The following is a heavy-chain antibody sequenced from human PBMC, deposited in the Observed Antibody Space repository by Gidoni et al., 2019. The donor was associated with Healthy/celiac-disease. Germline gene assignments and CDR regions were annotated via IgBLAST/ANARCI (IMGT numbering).Heavy chain of an antibody. CDR1: GGSFSGYY. J-gene: IGHJ4*02. V-gene: IGHV4-34*01. CDR3: ARVRITMVQGVTLYYFDY. Sequence: QVQLQQWGAGLLKPSETLSITCAVYGGSFSGYYWSWIRQPPGKGLEWIGEINQSGSTNYNPSLKSRVTISVDTSKNQFSLKLSSVTAADTAVYYCARVRITMVQGVTLYYFDYWGQGTLVTVSS. CDR2: INQSGST. D-gene: IGHD3-10*01.